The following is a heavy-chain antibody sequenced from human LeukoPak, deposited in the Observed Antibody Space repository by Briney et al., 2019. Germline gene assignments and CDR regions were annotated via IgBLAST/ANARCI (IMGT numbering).Heavy chain of an antibody. J-gene: IGHJ4*02. D-gene: IGHD3-3*01. V-gene: IGHV1-24*01. CDR3: ATGDDFWSGYPFDY. Sequence: ASVKVSCKVSGYTLTELSMHGVRQAPGKGLEWMGGFDPEDGETIYAQKFQGRVTITEDTSTDTAYMELSSLRSEDTAVYYCATGDDFWSGYPFDYWGQGTLVTVSS. CDR1: GYTLTELS. CDR2: FDPEDGET.